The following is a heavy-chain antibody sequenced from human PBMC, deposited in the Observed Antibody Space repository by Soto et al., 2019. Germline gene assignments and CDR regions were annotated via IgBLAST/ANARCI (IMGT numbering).Heavy chain of an antibody. CDR3: VRYRSRDYYYGMDV. V-gene: IGHV5-51*01. CDR1: GYSFDNYW. Sequence: GESLKISCKGSGYSFDNYWIGWVRQMRGKGLEWMAIIYPGDSDRRYRPSFQGQVTISADQSISTAYLQWSSLKASDAANYYCVRYRSRDYYYGMDVWGQGTTVTVSS. J-gene: IGHJ6*02. CDR2: IYPGDSDR. D-gene: IGHD1-26*01.